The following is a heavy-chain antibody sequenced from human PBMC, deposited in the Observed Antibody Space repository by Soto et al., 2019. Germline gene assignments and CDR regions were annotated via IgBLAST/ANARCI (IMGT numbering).Heavy chain of an antibody. J-gene: IGHJ5*02. Sequence: PSETLSLTCTVSGGSISSYYWSWIRQPPGKGLEWIGYIYYSGSTNYNPSLKSRVTISVDTSKNQFSLKLSSVTAADTAVYYCARTIITIFGVANWFDPWGQGTQVTVSS. D-gene: IGHD3-3*01. V-gene: IGHV4-59*01. CDR3: ARTIITIFGVANWFDP. CDR2: IYYSGST. CDR1: GGSISSYY.